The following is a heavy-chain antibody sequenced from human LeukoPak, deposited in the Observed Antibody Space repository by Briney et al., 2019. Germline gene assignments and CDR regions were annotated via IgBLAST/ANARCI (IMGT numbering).Heavy chain of an antibody. Sequence: SVKDSCKASGGTFSSYAISWVRQAPGQGLEWMGGIIPIFGTANYAQKFQGRVTITADESTSTAYMELSSLRSEDTAVYYCAKDYYDSSGYYGSCAFDIWGQGTMVTVSS. CDR3: AKDYYDSSGYYGSCAFDI. CDR1: GGTFSSYA. V-gene: IGHV1-69*13. J-gene: IGHJ3*02. D-gene: IGHD3-22*01. CDR2: IIPIFGTA.